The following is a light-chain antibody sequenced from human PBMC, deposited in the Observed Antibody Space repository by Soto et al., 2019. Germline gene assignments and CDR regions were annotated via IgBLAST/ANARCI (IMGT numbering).Light chain of an antibody. V-gene: IGKV3-20*01. J-gene: IGKJ1*01. Sequence: EVVLTQSPGTLSLSPGERTTLSCRASQSVSSSYLAWYQQKPGQAPRLLIYAASSRATGIPDRFSGSGSGTDFTLTISRLEPEDFAVYYYQQYGSSRWTFGQGTKVDIK. CDR2: AAS. CDR3: QQYGSSRWT. CDR1: QSVSSSY.